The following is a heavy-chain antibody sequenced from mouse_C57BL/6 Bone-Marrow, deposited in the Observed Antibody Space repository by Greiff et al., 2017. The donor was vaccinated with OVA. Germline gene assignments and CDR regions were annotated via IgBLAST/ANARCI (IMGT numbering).Heavy chain of an antibody. D-gene: IGHD2-5*01. CDR2: IYPRSGNT. V-gene: IGHV1-81*01. CDR1: GYTFTSYG. CDR3: ARGSYYSNYDYYAMDY. J-gene: IGHJ4*01. Sequence: QVQLKQSGAELARPGASVKLSCKASGYTFTSYGISWVKQRTGQGLEWIGEIYPRSGNTYYNEKFKGKATLTADKSSSTAYMELRSLTSEDSAVYFCARGSYYSNYDYYAMDYWGQGTSVTVSS.